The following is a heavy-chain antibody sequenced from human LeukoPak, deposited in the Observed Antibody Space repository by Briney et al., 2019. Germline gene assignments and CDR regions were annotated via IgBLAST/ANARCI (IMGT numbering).Heavy chain of an antibody. CDR1: GYIFTSYG. CDR2: ISTYNGNT. D-gene: IGHD3-22*01. V-gene: IGHV1-18*01. Sequence: GASVKVSCKASGYIFTSYGISGVRQAPGQGLEWMGWISTYNGNTNYALKFQGRVAMTIDTSTSTAYMEVLSLRSDDTAVYFCARDPYYYESNGYLFGKYYFDYWGQGTLVSASS. J-gene: IGHJ4*02. CDR3: ARDPYYYESNGYLFGKYYFDY.